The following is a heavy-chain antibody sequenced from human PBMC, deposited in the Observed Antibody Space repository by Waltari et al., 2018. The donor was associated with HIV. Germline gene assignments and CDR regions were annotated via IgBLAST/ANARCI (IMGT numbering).Heavy chain of an antibody. CDR1: GFIFPNFW. D-gene: IGHD3-22*01. V-gene: IGHV3-15*01. J-gene: IGHJ4*02. CDR3: TVPRSGSSGFFY. Sequence: EVLLVESGGGLVKPGGTLRLSCAASGFIFPNFWMTWVRQVPGKGLEWVGRIKSKSVGETTDYAASVRGRFTVSRDDSKNTLFLQMINLKIEDTGIYYCTVPRSGSSGFFYWGQGILVTVSS. CDR2: IKSKSVGETT.